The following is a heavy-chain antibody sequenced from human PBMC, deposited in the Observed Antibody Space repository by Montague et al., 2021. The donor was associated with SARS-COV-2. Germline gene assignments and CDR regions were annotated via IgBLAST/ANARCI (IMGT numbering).Heavy chain of an antibody. J-gene: IGHJ4*02. CDR1: GDSISSYY. CDR3: ARASVTGGTLDY. D-gene: IGHD1-26*01. V-gene: IGHV4-59*12. CDR2: IYYTGSA. Sequence: SETLSLTCSVSGDSISSYYWSWIRQSPGRGLDWIGHIYYTGSAKYNPSLKSRVTISVDMSNDQFSLRVTSVTAADTAVYYCARASVTGGTLDYWGQGSLVTVSS.